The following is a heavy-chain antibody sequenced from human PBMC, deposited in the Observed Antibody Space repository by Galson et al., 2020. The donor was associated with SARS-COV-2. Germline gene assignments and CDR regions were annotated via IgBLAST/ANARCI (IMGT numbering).Heavy chain of an antibody. J-gene: IGHJ4*02. CDR1: GGSISSGGYS. CDR2: VHYSGNT. V-gene: IGHV4-39*01. CDR3: ARHAWFGELLAPFDY. Sequence: SETLSLTCAVSGGSISSGGYSWTWIRQPPGKGLEWIGSVHYSGNTYYNPSLKSQVTISVDTSKDQFSLRLTSVTAADTAVYYCARHAWFGELLAPFDYWGQGTPVTVS. D-gene: IGHD3-10*01.